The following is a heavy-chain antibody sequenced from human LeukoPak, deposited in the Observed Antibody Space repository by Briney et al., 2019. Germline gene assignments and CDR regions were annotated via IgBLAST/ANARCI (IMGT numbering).Heavy chain of an antibody. Sequence: GSLRLSCSASGFTFSSYAMHWVRQAPGKGLEYVSAISSNGGSTYYADSVKGRFTISRDNSKNTLYLQMSSLRAEDTAVYYCVKDGIAAASRGVRWFDPWGQGTLVTVSS. J-gene: IGHJ5*02. CDR1: GFTFSSYA. CDR3: VKDGIAAASRGVRWFDP. CDR2: ISSNGGST. V-gene: IGHV3-64D*06. D-gene: IGHD6-13*01.